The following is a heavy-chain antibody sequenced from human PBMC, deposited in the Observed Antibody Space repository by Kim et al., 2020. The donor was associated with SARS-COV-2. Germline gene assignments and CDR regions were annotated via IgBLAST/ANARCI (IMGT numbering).Heavy chain of an antibody. Sequence: GESQKISCKGSGYTFITYWISWVRQMPGKGLEWMGRIDPSDSYTNYSPSFQGHVTMSADKSISTAYLQWSSLKASDTAMYYCARLTMSGFTTNAFEIWGQGTMVSVSS. V-gene: IGHV5-10-1*01. D-gene: IGHD3-10*02. CDR3: ARLTMSGFTTNAFEI. CDR2: IDPSDSYT. CDR1: GYTFITYW. J-gene: IGHJ3*02.